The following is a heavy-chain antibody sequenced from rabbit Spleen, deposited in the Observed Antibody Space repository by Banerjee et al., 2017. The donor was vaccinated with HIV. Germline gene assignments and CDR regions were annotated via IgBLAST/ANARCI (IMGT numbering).Heavy chain of an antibody. V-gene: IGHV1S45*01. CDR2: IDPVFGIT. CDR1: GFTLSNYYM. Sequence: QEQLEESAGGLVQPGGSLKLSCKASGFTLSNYYMNWVRQAPGKGLEWIGYIDPVFGITHYANWVKGRFTISKTSSTTVTLQMTSLTAADTATYFCARDAGTGDYIDVYFNLWGQGTLVTVS. D-gene: IGHD8-1*01. J-gene: IGHJ4*01. CDR3: ARDAGTGDYIDVYFNL.